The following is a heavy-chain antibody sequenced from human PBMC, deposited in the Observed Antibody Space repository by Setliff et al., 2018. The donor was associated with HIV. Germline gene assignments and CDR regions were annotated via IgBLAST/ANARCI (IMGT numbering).Heavy chain of an antibody. V-gene: IGHV1-18*01. J-gene: IGHJ3*02. CDR2: ISGFNGNT. CDR1: GYTFTSYG. D-gene: IGHD6-19*01. CDR3: ARVPYRSAWFSGGHDAFDI. Sequence: ASVKVSCKASGYTFTSYGISWVRQAPGQGLEWMGWISGFNGNTKYAQSFQDRVARTTETATSTAYMEMRSLRSDDTAVYFCARVPYRSAWFSGGHDAFDIWGQGTMVTVSS.